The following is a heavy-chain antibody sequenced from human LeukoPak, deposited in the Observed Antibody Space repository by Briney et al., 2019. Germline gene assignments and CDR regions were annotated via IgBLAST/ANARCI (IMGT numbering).Heavy chain of an antibody. CDR2: IVASSSTI. CDR1: GFTFTTHW. J-gene: IGHJ4*02. CDR3: ARDRGQSDY. D-gene: IGHD6-25*01. Sequence: GGSLRLSCGASGFTFTTHWIHWVRQAPGKGLEWLSYIVASSSTIYYADSVKGRFTISRDNAKNSLYLQMNSLRAEDTAVYYCARDRGQSDYWGQGTLVTVSS. V-gene: IGHV3-48*04.